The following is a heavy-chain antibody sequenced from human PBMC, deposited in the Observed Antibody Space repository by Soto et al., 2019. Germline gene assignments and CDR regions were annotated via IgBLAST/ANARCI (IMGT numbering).Heavy chain of an antibody. Sequence: GGSLRLSCTASAFTFRTYAMHWVRQAPGKGLEWVAVISYDGTDAYHADSLKGRFTISRDNSKNTLYIQMNSLRTENTAVYYCARDVLCSSSSCGAFGLDPWGQGTLVTVSS. CDR3: ARDVLCSSSSCGAFGLDP. CDR2: ISYDGTDA. CDR1: AFTFRTYA. J-gene: IGHJ5*02. V-gene: IGHV3-30*07. D-gene: IGHD6-6*01.